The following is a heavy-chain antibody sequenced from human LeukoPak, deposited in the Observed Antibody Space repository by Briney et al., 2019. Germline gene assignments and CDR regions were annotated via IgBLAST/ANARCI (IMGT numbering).Heavy chain of an antibody. D-gene: IGHD2/OR15-2a*01. CDR2: VYYNGDT. CDR1: GGSISSSGSY. V-gene: IGHV4-39*01. J-gene: IGHJ5*02. Sequence: SETLSLTCTVSGGSISSSGSYWAWIRQPPGKGLEWIANVYYNGDTYYNSSLRSRVTISADTSKNQFSLSLSATAADTAVYYCARLLSPGWFDPWGQGTLVTVSS. CDR3: ARLLSPGWFDP.